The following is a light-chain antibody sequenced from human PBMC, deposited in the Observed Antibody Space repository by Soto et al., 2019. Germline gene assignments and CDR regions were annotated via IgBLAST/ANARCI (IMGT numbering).Light chain of an antibody. CDR2: DVD. CDR1: SSDVGGYNY. CDR3: SSYTSSSTYV. J-gene: IGLJ1*01. Sequence: QSALTQTASVSGSPGQSITISCTGTSSDVGGYNYVSWYQQHPGKAPKLMLYDVDNRPSGVSNRFSASKSGNTASLTISGLQAEDEADYYCSSYTSSSTYVFGTGTKVTVL. V-gene: IGLV2-14*01.